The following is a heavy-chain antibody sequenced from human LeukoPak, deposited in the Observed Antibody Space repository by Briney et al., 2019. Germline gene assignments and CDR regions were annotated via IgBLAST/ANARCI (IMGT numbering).Heavy chain of an antibody. D-gene: IGHD2-21*02. CDR3: ARVVVVTAYYYYYYYMDV. J-gene: IGHJ6*03. V-gene: IGHV1-8*01. CDR2: MNPNSGNT. CDR1: GYTFTSYD. Sequence: GASVKVSCKASGYTFTSYDINWVRQATGQGLEWMGWMNPNSGNTGYARKFQGRVTMTRNTSISTAYMELSSLRSEDTAVYYCARVVVVTAYYYYYYYMDVWGKGTTVTVSS.